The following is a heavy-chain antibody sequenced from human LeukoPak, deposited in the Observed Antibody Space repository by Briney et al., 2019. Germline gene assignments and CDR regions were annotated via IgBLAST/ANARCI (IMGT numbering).Heavy chain of an antibody. Sequence: GGSLRLSCAAFGFTLSRYGMHWVRQAPGKGLEWVADIWSDGNNKYYAGSVKGRFTISRDNSKNTLYLQMNSLRAEDTAVYYCAKHGPVPGVGYFAFDYWGQGTLVAVSS. CDR1: GFTLSRYG. D-gene: IGHD1-26*01. V-gene: IGHV3-33*06. CDR3: AKHGPVPGVGYFAFDY. CDR2: IWSDGNNK. J-gene: IGHJ4*02.